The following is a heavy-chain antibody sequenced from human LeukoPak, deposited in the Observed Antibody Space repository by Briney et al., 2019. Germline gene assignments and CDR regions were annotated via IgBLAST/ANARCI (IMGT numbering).Heavy chain of an antibody. CDR1: GGSISSSC. J-gene: IGHJ4*02. CDR3: ARGYTSGWLIGY. CDR2: IYYSGST. D-gene: IGHD6-19*01. Sequence: PSETLSLTCTVSGGSISSSCWNWIRQPPGKGLEWIGHIYYSGSTNYNPSLNSRVTMSVDTSKNQFSLKLSSVTAADTAVYYCARGYTSGWLIGYWGQGSLVTVSS. V-gene: IGHV4-59*08.